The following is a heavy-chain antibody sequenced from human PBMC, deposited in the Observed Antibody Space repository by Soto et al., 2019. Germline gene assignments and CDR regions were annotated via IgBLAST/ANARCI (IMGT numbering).Heavy chain of an antibody. Sequence: QLQLQESGPGLVKPSETLSLTCTVSNGSISSAIYYWGWIRQPPGKGLEWIGSIYHSGSTYYNPSLQGRVTISVDTSKNQFSLKLSSVTAAYTAVYFCAGRSSLASVQVYFGEISNYNWFAPWGQGTLVTVSS. CDR2: IYHSGST. J-gene: IGHJ5*02. CDR1: NGSISSAIYY. CDR3: AGRSSLASVQVYFGEISNYNWFAP. D-gene: IGHD3-10*01. V-gene: IGHV4-39*01.